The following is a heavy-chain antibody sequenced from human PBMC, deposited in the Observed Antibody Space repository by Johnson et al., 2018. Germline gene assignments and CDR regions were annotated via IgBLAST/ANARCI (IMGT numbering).Heavy chain of an antibody. J-gene: IGHJ6*03. CDR1: GYSFSRYV. CDR2: IDPGNGNT. V-gene: IGHV1-3*01. Sequence: QVQLVQSGADVRRPGASVEISCKTSGYSFSRYVMHWVRQATGQRLEWLGWIDPGNGNTKYSPKFQGRVTISWKTSACTVYMERNSLRSEDAAVYYCARGGASPGYYYMDVWGKGTTVTVSS. D-gene: IGHD3-16*01. CDR3: ARGGASPGYYYMDV.